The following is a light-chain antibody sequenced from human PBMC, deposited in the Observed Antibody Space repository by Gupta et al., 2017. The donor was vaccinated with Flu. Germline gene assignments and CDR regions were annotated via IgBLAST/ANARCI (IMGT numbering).Light chain of an antibody. J-gene: IGLJ1*01. V-gene: IGLV1-40*01. CDR2: GNS. CDR3: QSYDSSLSGYV. Sequence: QSALTQPPSVSGAPGQRVTISCTGSSSNIGAGYDVHWYQPLPGTVPKLLIYGNSNRPSGVPDRFSGSKSGTSASLAITGLQAEDEAEYYCQSYDSSLSGYVFGTGTKVTVL. CDR1: SSNIGAGYD.